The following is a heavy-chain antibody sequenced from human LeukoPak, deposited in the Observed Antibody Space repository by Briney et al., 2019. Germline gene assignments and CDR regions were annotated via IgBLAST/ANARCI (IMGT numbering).Heavy chain of an antibody. V-gene: IGHV1-2*04. CDR2: INPNSGGT. CDR3: AREPITMVRGVIRAFDI. D-gene: IGHD3-10*01. J-gene: IGHJ3*02. Sequence: GASVKVSCKASGYTFTGYYMHWVRQAPGQGLEWMGWINPNSGGTNYAQKFQGWVTMTRDTSISTAYMELSRLRSDDTAVYYCAREPITMVRGVIRAFDIWGQGTMVTVSS. CDR1: GYTFTGYY.